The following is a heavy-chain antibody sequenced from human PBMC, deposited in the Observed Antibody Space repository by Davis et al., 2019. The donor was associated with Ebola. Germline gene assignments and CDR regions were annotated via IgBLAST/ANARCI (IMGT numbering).Heavy chain of an antibody. CDR3: ARGSYDIVVVVAATGFDI. CDR2: ISSSGSTI. D-gene: IGHD2-15*01. V-gene: IGHV3-11*01. Sequence: GGSLRLSCAASGFTFSDYYMSWIRQAPGKGLEWVSYISSSGSTIYYADSVKGRFTISRDNAKNSLYLQMNSLRAEDTAVYYCARGSYDIVVVVAATGFDIWGQGTMVTVSS. CDR1: GFTFSDYY. J-gene: IGHJ3*02.